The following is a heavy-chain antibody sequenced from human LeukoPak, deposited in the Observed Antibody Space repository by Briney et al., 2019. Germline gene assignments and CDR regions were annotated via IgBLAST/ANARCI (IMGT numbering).Heavy chain of an antibody. CDR3: ARYLTYPASFDY. D-gene: IGHD4/OR15-4a*01. Sequence: GGSLRLSCSASGFTFSDHYMDWVRQAPGKGLEWVGRSRNKANSYSIVYAASVEGRFTISRDDSKNSLYLQMNSLKAEDTAVYYCARYLTYPASFDYWGQGTLVTVSS. J-gene: IGHJ4*02. CDR1: GFTFSDHY. V-gene: IGHV3-72*01. CDR2: SRNKANSYSI.